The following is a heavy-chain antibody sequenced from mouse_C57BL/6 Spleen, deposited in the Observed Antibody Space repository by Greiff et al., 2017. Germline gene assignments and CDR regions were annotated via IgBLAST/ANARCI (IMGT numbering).Heavy chain of an antibody. CDR2: IDPSDSYT. Sequence: VQLQQPGAELVRPGTSVKLSCKASGYTFTSYWMHWVKQRPGQGLEWIGVIDPSDSYTNYNQKFKGKATLTVDTSSSTAYMQLSSLTSEDSAVYYCAREATGNDYWGQGTTLTVSS. CDR1: GYTFTSYW. D-gene: IGHD4-1*02. J-gene: IGHJ2*01. V-gene: IGHV1-59*01. CDR3: AREATGNDY.